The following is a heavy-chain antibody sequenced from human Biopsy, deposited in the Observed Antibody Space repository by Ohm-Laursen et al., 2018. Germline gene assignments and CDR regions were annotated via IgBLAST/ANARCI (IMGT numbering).Heavy chain of an antibody. CDR2: IYCSGTT. V-gene: IGHV4-59*07. J-gene: IGHJ4*02. CDR3: ARDDAVTVIRGLYY. CDR1: GGSISSYY. Sequence: SDTLSLTWTVSGGSISSYYWNWIRQPPGKGLEWIGYIYCSGTTDYSPSLKSRVTISIDKSKNQFFLKLSSVTAEDTAVYYCARDDAVTVIRGLYYWGQGALVTVSS. D-gene: IGHD2-21*02.